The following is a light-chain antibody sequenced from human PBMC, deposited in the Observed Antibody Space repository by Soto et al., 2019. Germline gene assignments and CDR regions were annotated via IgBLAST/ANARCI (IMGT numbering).Light chain of an antibody. CDR3: QQYNKWPPWT. V-gene: IGKV3-15*01. CDR2: ATS. Sequence: EVVMTQSPATLSVSPGDSATLSCRASEGVGTNLAWYQQTPGQGPRLLIYATSTRATGIPARFSGSGSGTEFTLTISGLQSDYFAIYYCQQYNKWPPWTFGQGTKVEIQ. CDR1: EGVGTN. J-gene: IGKJ1*01.